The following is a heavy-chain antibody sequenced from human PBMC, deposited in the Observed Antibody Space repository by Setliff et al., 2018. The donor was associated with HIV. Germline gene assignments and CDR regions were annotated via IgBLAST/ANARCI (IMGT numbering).Heavy chain of an antibody. Sequence: SETLSLTCTVPGGSISSGSYYWSWIRQPAGKGLEWIGHIYTSGSTNYNPSLKSRVTISVDTSKNQFSLKLSSVTAADTAVYYCARDPITMVRGGVDPWGQGTLVTVSS. CDR3: ARDPITMVRGGVDP. J-gene: IGHJ5*02. CDR2: IYTSGST. CDR1: GGSISSGSYY. D-gene: IGHD3-10*01. V-gene: IGHV4-61*09.